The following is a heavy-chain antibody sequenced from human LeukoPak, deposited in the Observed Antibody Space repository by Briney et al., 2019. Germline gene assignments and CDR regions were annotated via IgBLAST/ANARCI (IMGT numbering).Heavy chain of an antibody. J-gene: IGHJ4*02. D-gene: IGHD1-14*01. CDR2: ISDSGST. V-gene: IGHV4-59*12. CDR1: GGSISNYY. CDR3: ARTNRYAGGDRHFDY. Sequence: SETLSLTCTASGGSISNYYWSWIRQPPGKGLEWIGYISDSGSTNYDPSLKSRVTISVETSKNQFSLKLISVTAADTAVYYCARTNRYAGGDRHFDYWGQGTLVTVSS.